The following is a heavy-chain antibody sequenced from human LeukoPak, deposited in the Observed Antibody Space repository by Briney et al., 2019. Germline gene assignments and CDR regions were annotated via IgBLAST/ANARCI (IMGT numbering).Heavy chain of an antibody. CDR1: GGSFSGYY. Sequence: SETLSLTCAVYGGSFSGYYWSWIRQPPGKGLEWIGEINHSGSTNYNPSLKSRVTISVDTSKNQFSLKLSSVTAADTAVYYCARVAVYYYYYYMDVWGKGTTVTVS. V-gene: IGHV4-34*01. CDR3: ARVAVYYYYYYMDV. J-gene: IGHJ6*03. CDR2: INHSGST.